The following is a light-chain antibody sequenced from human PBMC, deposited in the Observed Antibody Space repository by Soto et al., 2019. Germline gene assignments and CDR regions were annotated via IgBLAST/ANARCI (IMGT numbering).Light chain of an antibody. CDR3: QQYGSSPRT. V-gene: IGKV3-20*01. CDR2: GAS. CDR1: QSVSSN. Sequence: EIVMKQSPATLSVSPGERATLSCRASQSVSSNLAWYQQKPGQAPRLLIYGASSRATGIPDRFSGSGSGTDFTLTISRLEPEDFAVYYCQQYGSSPRTFGQGTKVDNK. J-gene: IGKJ1*01.